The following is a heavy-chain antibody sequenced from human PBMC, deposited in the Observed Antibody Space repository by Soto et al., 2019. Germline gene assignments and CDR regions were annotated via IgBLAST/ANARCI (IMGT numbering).Heavy chain of an antibody. CDR2: IYYTGIT. CDR1: GASITTYY. Sequence: QVQLQESGPGLVKASETLSLAYSVSGASITTYYHSWVRQAPGKALEWIGYIYYTGITNYNPSLESRVTISQDTSKNQLSLTMTSVTAADTAVYYCAITRIENHYYGGRDVWGPGTTVTVSS. D-gene: IGHD3-22*01. J-gene: IGHJ6*02. CDR3: AITRIENHYYGGRDV. V-gene: IGHV4-59*03.